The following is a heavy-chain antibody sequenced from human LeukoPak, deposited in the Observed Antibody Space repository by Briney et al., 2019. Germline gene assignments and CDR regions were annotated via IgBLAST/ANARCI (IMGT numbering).Heavy chain of an antibody. CDR1: GGSFSGYY. D-gene: IGHD4-17*01. V-gene: IGHV4-34*01. CDR3: ARLRRGYFDY. Sequence: PSETLSLTCAVYGGSFSGYYWSWIRQPPGKGLEWIGEINHSGSTNYNPSLKSRVTISVDTSKNQFSLKLSSVTAADTAVYYCARLRRGYFDYWGQGTLVTVSS. CDR2: INHSGST. J-gene: IGHJ4*02.